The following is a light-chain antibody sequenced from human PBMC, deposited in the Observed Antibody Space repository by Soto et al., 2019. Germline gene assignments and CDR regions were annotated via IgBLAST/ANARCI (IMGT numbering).Light chain of an antibody. J-gene: IGLJ3*02. CDR1: SSNIGNHF. CDR2: DDD. V-gene: IGLV1-51*01. Sequence: QSVLTQPPSVSAAPGQKVTISCSGSSSNIGNHFVYWYQQVPGTAPTLLIYDDDKRPSGIPDRFSGSKSGTSATLGITGLQSGDEADYYCGAWDGSLSTGVFGGGTKLTVL. CDR3: GAWDGSLSTGV.